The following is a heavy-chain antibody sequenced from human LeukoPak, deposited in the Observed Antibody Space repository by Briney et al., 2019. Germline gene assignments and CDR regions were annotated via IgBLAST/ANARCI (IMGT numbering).Heavy chain of an antibody. V-gene: IGHV3-7*01. J-gene: IGHJ4*02. CDR2: IKQDGSEK. CDR1: GFTFSSYW. D-gene: IGHD3-10*01. Sequence: GGSLRLSCAASGFTFSSYWMSWVRQAPGKGLEWVANIKQDGSEKYYVDSVKGRFTISRDNAKNSLYLQMNSLRAEDTAVYYCARVYEQRFGEFAFFDYWGQGTLVTVSS. CDR3: ARVYEQRFGEFAFFDY.